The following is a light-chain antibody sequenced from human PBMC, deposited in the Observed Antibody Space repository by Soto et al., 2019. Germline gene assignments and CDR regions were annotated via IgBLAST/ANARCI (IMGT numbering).Light chain of an antibody. CDR2: DAS. CDR3: QQRSNWPLT. CDR1: QSVNTY. V-gene: IGKV3-11*01. Sequence: EIVLTQSPATLSLSPGERATLSCRASQSVNTYLAWYQLKPGQAPRLRMYDASNRATGIPARFIGSGSGTDFTLTISRLEPEDFAVYYCQQRSNWPLTFGGGTKVEIK. J-gene: IGKJ4*02.